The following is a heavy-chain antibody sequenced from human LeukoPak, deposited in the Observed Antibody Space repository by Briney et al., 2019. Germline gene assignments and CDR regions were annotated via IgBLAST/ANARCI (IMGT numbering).Heavy chain of an antibody. Sequence: GGSLRLSCAASGFTFSRYGMDWVRQAPGKGLEWVAVISYDGSNKNYADSVKGRFTISRDNSKNTLYLQMNSLRAEDTAVYYCAGEGVYYYDSSGAYYFDSWGQGTLVTVSS. CDR1: GFTFSRYG. CDR3: AGEGVYYYDSSGAYYFDS. D-gene: IGHD3-22*01. V-gene: IGHV3-30*03. CDR2: ISYDGSNK. J-gene: IGHJ4*02.